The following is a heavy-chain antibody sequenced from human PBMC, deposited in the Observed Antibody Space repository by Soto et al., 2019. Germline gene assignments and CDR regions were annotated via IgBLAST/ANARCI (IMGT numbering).Heavy chain of an antibody. Sequence: ESGGGLVQPGRSLRLSCAASGFTFDDYGMQWVRQAPGKGLEWVSGISWNSGSIGYADSVKGRFTISRDNAKNSLYLQMNSLRPEDTALYYCAKDRMDHNSVWDAFDIWGRGTVVTVS. V-gene: IGHV3-9*01. D-gene: IGHD2-21*01. CDR1: GFTFDDYG. CDR2: ISWNSGSI. J-gene: IGHJ3*02. CDR3: AKDRMDHNSVWDAFDI.